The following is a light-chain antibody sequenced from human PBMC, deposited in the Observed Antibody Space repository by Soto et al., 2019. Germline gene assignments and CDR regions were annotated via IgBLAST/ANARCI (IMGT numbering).Light chain of an antibody. V-gene: IGKV3-11*01. Sequence: EIFLTQSPASLSLSPGEGATLSCRASQSVSSYLAWYQQKPGQAPRLLIYDASNRATGIPARFSGSGSGTDFTLTISSLEPEDFAVYYCQQRSNRPPWTFGQGTKVDIK. CDR2: DAS. CDR3: QQRSNRPPWT. CDR1: QSVSSY. J-gene: IGKJ1*01.